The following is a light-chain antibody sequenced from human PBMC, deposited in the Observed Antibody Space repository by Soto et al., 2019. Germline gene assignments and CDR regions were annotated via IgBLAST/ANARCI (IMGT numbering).Light chain of an antibody. Sequence: EIVLTQSPATLSLSPGERATLSCRASQSVSSYLAWYQQKPGQAPRLLIYDASNRATGIPARFSGSGSGTDFTLTISSLEPEDVAVYYRQQRSNWPTFGPGTKVDIK. CDR2: DAS. CDR3: QQRSNWPT. J-gene: IGKJ3*01. CDR1: QSVSSY. V-gene: IGKV3-11*01.